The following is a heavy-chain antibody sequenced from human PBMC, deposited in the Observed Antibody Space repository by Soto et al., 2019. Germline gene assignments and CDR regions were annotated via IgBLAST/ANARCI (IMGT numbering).Heavy chain of an antibody. CDR1: GYTFTSYG. Sequence: QVQLVQSGAEVKKPGASVKVSCKASGYTFTSYGISWVRQAPGQGLEWMGWISAYNGNTNYAQKHQGRGTMTTDTSPSTEYMELRSLGSYDTAVYYCARDGVPGLEWTDQAAYYGMDVWGQGTTVTVSS. D-gene: IGHD3-3*01. J-gene: IGHJ6*02. CDR2: ISAYNGNT. CDR3: ARDGVPGLEWTDQAAYYGMDV. V-gene: IGHV1-18*01.